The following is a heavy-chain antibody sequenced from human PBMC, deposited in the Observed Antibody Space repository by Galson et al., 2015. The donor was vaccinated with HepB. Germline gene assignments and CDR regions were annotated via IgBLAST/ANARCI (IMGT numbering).Heavy chain of an antibody. J-gene: IGHJ4*02. V-gene: IGHV3-48*03. CDR1: GFSVSDYE. CDR2: IDNSGFIT. CDR3: ARDKTAGGSTFDS. Sequence: SLRLSCAASGFSVSDYEMNWVRQAPGKGLEWVSYIDNSGFITYYADSVKGRFTISRDNAKNSLYLQMNSLRIEDTAIYYCARDKTAGGSTFDSWGQGTLVTVSS. D-gene: IGHD6-25*01.